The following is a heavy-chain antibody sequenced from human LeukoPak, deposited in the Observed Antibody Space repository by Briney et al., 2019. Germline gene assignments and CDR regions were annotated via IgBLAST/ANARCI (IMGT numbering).Heavy chain of an antibody. CDR1: GYSISSGYY. Sequence: PSETLSLTCTVSGYSISSGYYWGWIRQPPGKGLEWIGSIYHSGSTYYNPFLKSRVTISVDTSKNQFSLKLSSVTAADTAVYYCAREGTMVRGVQYFYYGMDVWGQGTTVTVSS. D-gene: IGHD3-10*01. CDR2: IYHSGST. V-gene: IGHV4-38-2*02. CDR3: AREGTMVRGVQYFYYGMDV. J-gene: IGHJ6*02.